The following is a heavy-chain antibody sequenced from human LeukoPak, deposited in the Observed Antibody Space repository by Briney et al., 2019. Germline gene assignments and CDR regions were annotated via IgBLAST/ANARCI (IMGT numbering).Heavy chain of an antibody. CDR3: ASVGYSGYDSVDY. J-gene: IGHJ4*02. CDR1: GGTFSSYA. D-gene: IGHD5-12*01. CDR2: IIPIFGTA. V-gene: IGHV1-69*05. Sequence: SVKVSCKASGGTFSSYAISRVRQAPGQGLEWMGRIIPIFGTANYAQKFQGRVTITTDESTSTAYMELSSLRPEDTAVYYCASVGYSGYDSVDYWGQGALVTVSS.